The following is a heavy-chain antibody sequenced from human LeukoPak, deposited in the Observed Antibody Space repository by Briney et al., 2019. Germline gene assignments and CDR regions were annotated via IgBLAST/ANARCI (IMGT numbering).Heavy chain of an antibody. Sequence: KSSETLSLTCAVYGGSFSGYYWSWIRQPPGKGLEWIGEINHSGSTNYNPSLKSRVTISVDTSKNQFSLKLSSVTAADTAVYYCATGGQYYHGSFDSWGQGTLVTVSS. CDR3: ATGGQYYHGSFDS. J-gene: IGHJ4*02. CDR1: GGSFSGYY. CDR2: INHSGST. D-gene: IGHD3-22*01. V-gene: IGHV4-34*01.